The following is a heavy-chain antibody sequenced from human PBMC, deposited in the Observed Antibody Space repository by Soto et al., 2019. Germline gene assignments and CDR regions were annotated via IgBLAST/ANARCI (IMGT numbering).Heavy chain of an antibody. Sequence: ASVKFSSNASGSPFTSYGMSSVRQAPAQGLEWMGWISAYNGNTNYAKKLQGRVTMTTDTSTRTGYMELRSLRSDDTAVYSCVRGAQWCDRWGQGTRVTVCS. CDR2: ISAYNGNT. CDR1: GSPFTSYG. V-gene: IGHV1-18*01. J-gene: IGHJ5*02. CDR3: VRGAQWCDR.